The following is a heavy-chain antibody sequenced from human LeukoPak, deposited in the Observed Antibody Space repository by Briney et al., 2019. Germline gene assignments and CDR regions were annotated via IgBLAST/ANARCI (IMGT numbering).Heavy chain of an antibody. J-gene: IGHJ4*02. CDR2: ILASGSPT. D-gene: IGHD2-8*01. CDR3: AKDLRPDGVDNFDH. V-gene: IGHV3-23*01. CDR1: GFIFRSYA. Sequence: GGSLRLSCAASGFIFRSYAMSWVRQAPGKGLQWVANILASGSPTYYADSVKGRFIISRDNSKNTVYLQMNSLRVEDTAIYYCAKDLRPDGVDNFDHWGQGILVTVSS.